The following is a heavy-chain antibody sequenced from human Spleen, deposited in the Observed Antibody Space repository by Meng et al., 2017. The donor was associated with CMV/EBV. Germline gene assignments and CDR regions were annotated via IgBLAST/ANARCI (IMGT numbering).Heavy chain of an antibody. CDR2: IYYSGGT. D-gene: IGHD1-20*01. V-gene: IGHV4-39*07. CDR1: GGSISSNNFY. Sequence: SETLSLTCTVSGGSISSNNFYWGWIRQPPGKGLEWIGSIYYSGGTNYNPSLKSRVTISVDTSKNQFSLKLTSVTAADTAVYFCARTHNNWNPWPFDYWGQGTLVTVSS. CDR3: ARTHNNWNPWPFDY. J-gene: IGHJ4*02.